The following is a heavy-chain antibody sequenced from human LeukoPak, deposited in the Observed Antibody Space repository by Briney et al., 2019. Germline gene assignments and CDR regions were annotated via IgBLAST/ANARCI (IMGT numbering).Heavy chain of an antibody. Sequence: SETLSLTCAVYGGSFSGYYWSWIRQPPGKGLGWIGEINHSGSTNYNPSLKSRVTISVDTSKNQFSLKLSSVTAADTAVYYCARGVAGTSYYFDYWGQGTLVTVSS. V-gene: IGHV4-34*01. CDR3: ARGVAGTSYYFDY. CDR2: INHSGST. CDR1: GGSFSGYY. J-gene: IGHJ4*02. D-gene: IGHD6-19*01.